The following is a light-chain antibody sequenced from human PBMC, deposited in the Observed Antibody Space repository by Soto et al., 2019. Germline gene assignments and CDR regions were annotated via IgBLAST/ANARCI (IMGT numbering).Light chain of an antibody. CDR3: SSYAGSIED. J-gene: IGLJ1*01. CDR2: EVS. V-gene: IGLV2-8*01. Sequence: QSALTHPPSASGAPGQSVPISCPGTSSEGGGYNYVSWYQQHPGKAPKLMIYEVSKRPSGVPDRFSGSRSGNAASLTVSGLQADDEADYYCSSYAGSIEDFGTVTNVT. CDR1: SSEGGGYNY.